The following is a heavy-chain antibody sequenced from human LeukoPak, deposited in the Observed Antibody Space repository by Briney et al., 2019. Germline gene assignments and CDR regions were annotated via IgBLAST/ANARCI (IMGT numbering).Heavy chain of an antibody. CDR3: AGTPHGDYNYYYGMDV. CDR2: IIPLLCIA. CDR1: GGTFSSYA. D-gene: IGHD4-17*01. Sequence: SVKVSCKASGGTFSSYAIIWVRQAPAQGREWVGRIIPLLCIANYAQKFQGRGTNTADKSTSTAYMELSSLRPQDTPVYYCAGTPHGDYNYYYGMDVWGPGTTVTVSS. J-gene: IGHJ6*01. V-gene: IGHV1-69*04.